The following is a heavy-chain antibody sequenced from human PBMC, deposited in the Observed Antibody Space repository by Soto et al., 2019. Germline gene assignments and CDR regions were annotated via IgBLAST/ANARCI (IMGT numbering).Heavy chain of an antibody. Sequence: EVQLVDSGGGLVQPGGSLKLSCAASGFTFNDSAMHWVRQASGQGLEWVGRIRSKANNYATEYAASVKGRFTISRDDSKNTAYLQMNSLKTDDTAVYYCYIGVAGTEGGNYYYDMDVWGQGTTVIVS. J-gene: IGHJ6*02. D-gene: IGHD6-19*01. CDR1: GFTFNDSA. CDR2: IRSKANNYAT. V-gene: IGHV3-73*01. CDR3: YIGVAGTEGGNYYYDMDV.